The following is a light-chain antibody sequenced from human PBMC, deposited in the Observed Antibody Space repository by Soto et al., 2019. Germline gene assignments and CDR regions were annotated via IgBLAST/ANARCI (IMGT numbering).Light chain of an antibody. Sequence: QSALTQPPSASGSPGQSVTISCTGTSSDVGGYNYVSWYQQHPGKAPKLMIYEVSKRPSGVPDRFSGYKSGNTASLTVSGHQAEDEADYCCSSYAGSNNVVFGGGTKLTVL. CDR3: SSYAGSNNVV. CDR1: SSDVGGYNY. J-gene: IGLJ2*01. V-gene: IGLV2-8*01. CDR2: EVS.